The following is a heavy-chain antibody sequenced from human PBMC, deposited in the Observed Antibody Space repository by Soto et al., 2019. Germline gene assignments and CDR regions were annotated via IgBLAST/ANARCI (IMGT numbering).Heavy chain of an antibody. V-gene: IGHV3-11*06. CDR3: ARIGYCGGDCLGAFDI. J-gene: IGHJ3*02. D-gene: IGHD2-21*02. CDR2: ISSSSSYT. CDR1: GFTFSDYY. Sequence: PGGSLRLSCAASGFTFSDYYMSWIRQAPGKGLEWVSYISSSSSYTNYADSVKGRFTISRDNAKNSLYLQMNSLRAEDTAVYYCARIGYCGGDCLGAFDIWGQGTMVTVSS.